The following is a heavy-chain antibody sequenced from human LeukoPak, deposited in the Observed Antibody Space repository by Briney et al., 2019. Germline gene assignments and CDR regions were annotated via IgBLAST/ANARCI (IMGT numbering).Heavy chain of an antibody. D-gene: IGHD6-13*01. CDR1: GFTFSSYA. J-gene: IGHJ4*02. V-gene: IGHV3-23*01. Sequence: PGGSLRLSCAASGFTFSSYAMSWVRRAPGKGLEWVSAISGSGGSTYYADSVKRRFTICRDNSKNTLYLQMNSLRAEDTAVYYCIAAARVYYWGEGTLVTVSS. CDR3: IAAARVYY. CDR2: ISGSGGST.